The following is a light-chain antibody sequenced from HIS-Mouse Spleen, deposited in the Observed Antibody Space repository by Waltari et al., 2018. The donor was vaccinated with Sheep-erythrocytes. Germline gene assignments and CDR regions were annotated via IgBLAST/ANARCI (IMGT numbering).Light chain of an antibody. CDR1: SSDVGGYNY. V-gene: IGLV2-11*01. CDR2: DVS. CDR3: CSYAGSYTLV. Sequence: QSALTQPRSVSGSPGQSVTISCTGTSSDVGGYNYVSWYHQHPGKAPKLMTYDVSKRPSGVPDRFSGSKSGNTASLTISGLQAEDEADYYCCSYAGSYTLVFG. J-gene: IGLJ3*02.